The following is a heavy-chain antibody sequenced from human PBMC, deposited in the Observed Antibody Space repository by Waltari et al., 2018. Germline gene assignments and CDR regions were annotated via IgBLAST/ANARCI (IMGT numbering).Heavy chain of an antibody. V-gene: IGHV3-23*04. CDR3: AKAIAPGDYFYYGMDV. D-gene: IGHD6-13*01. CDR2: ISGSGADT. CDR1: GFPFSTYA. J-gene: IGHJ6*02. Sequence: DVQLVESGGGLVQPGGPLRISCAASGFPFSTYALPWVRQAPGRGLEWVSVISGSGADTSYADSVKGRFTISRDNSENILFLQMNNLRAEDSAVYYCAKAIAPGDYFYYGMDVWGPGTTVIVSS.